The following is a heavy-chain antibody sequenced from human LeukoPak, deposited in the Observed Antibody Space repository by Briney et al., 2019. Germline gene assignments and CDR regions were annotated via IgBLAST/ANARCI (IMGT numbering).Heavy chain of an antibody. CDR2: ISPNSGGT. V-gene: IGHV1-2*02. J-gene: IGHJ4*02. Sequence: ASVKVSCKASGYTFTGYYMHWVRQAPGQGLEWMGWISPNSGGTNYAQKFQGRVTMTRDTSISTAYMELSRLRSDDTAVYYCARGPNIVVVVAANFDYWGQGTLVTVSS. D-gene: IGHD2-15*01. CDR3: ARGPNIVVVVAANFDY. CDR1: GYTFTGYY.